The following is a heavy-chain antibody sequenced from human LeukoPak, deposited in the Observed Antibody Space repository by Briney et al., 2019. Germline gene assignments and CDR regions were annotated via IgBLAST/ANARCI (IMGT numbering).Heavy chain of an antibody. Sequence: SETLSLTCTVSGGSISSSSYYWGWIRQPPGKGLEWIGSIYYSGSTYYNPSLKSRVTISVDTSKNQFSLKLSSVTAADTAVNYCARLDRTSPLRDYWGQGTLVTVSS. CDR1: GGSISSSSYY. CDR2: IYYSGST. J-gene: IGHJ4*02. V-gene: IGHV4-39*01. CDR3: ARLDRTSPLRDY. D-gene: IGHD3-22*01.